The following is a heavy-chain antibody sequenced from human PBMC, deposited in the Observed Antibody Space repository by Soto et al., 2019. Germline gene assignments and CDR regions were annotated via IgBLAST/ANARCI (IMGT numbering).Heavy chain of an antibody. V-gene: IGHV3-11*01. D-gene: IGHD2-21*02. J-gene: IGHJ5*02. CDR3: ARELGDLAYCGGDCSPSPFDP. CDR2: ISSSGSTI. CDR1: GFTFSDYY. Sequence: QVPLVESGGGLVKPGESLRLSCAASGFTFSDYYMSWIRQAPGKGLEWVSYISSSGSTIYYADSVKGRFTISRDNSKNSLYLQMNSLRAEDTVVYYCARELGDLAYCGGDCSPSPFDPWGQGTLVTVSS.